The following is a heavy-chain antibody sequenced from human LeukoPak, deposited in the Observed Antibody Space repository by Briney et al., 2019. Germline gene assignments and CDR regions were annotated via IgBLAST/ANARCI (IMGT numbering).Heavy chain of an antibody. Sequence: PGGSLRLSCAASGFTFSSYSMNWVRQAPGKGLEWVSYISSSSSTIYYADSVKGRFTISRDNSKNTLYLQMNSLRAEDTAVYYCAKDRYYYYYYMDVWGKGTTVTVSS. J-gene: IGHJ6*03. V-gene: IGHV3-48*01. CDR3: AKDRYYYYYYMDV. CDR1: GFTFSSYS. CDR2: ISSSSSTI.